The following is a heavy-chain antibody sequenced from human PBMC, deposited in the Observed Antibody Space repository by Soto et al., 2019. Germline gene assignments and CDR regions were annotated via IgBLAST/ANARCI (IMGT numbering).Heavy chain of an antibody. CDR1: GGSFSGYY. J-gene: IGHJ3*02. Sequence: SETLSLTCAVYGGSFSGYYWSWIRQPPGKGLEWIGEINHSGSTNYNPSLKSRVTISVDTSKNQFSLKLSSVTAADTAVYYCATYWNYLAFDSWGQGTMVTVSS. V-gene: IGHV4-34*01. CDR3: ATYWNYLAFDS. D-gene: IGHD1-7*01. CDR2: INHSGST.